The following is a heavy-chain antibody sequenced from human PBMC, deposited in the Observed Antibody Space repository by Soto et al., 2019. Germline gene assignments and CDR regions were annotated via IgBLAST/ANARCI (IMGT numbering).Heavy chain of an antibody. CDR1: GIIFSNAW. V-gene: IGHV3-15*01. D-gene: IGHD3-22*01. Sequence: GGSLRLSCEVSGIIFSNAWMNWVRQDPGKGLEWVARIKRLTDGATTDYAAPVRGRFTISRDDSKNVLYLQMNGLKSEDTGVYFCTSDLPDNWFDPWGRGTQVTVSS. CDR2: IKRLTDGATT. J-gene: IGHJ5*01. CDR3: TSDLPDNWFDP.